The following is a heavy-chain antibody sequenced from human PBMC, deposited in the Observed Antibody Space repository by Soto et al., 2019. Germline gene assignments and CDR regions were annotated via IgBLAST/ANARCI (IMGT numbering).Heavy chain of an antibody. CDR1: GGTFNNYG. CDR2: IIPMIGTT. J-gene: IGHJ4*02. CDR3: ASWDYDVLTGYSYDD. D-gene: IGHD3-9*01. Sequence: QVQLVQSRAEVKKPGSSVKVSCKASGGTFNNYGMGWVRQAPGQGLEWMGGIIPMIGTTNYAQKFQGRLTLTADASRSTAYMELRSLRSDDTAVYYCASWDYDVLTGYSYDDWGQGTLVTVSS. V-gene: IGHV1-69*01.